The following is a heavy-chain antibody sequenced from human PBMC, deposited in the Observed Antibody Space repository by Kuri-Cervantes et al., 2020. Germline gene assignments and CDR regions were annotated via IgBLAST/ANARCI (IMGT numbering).Heavy chain of an antibody. CDR3: ARGDCSGGSCYSYYYYGMDV. CDR1: GGTFSSYA. D-gene: IGHD2-15*01. Sequence: SVKVSCKASGGTFSSYAISWVRQAPGQGLEWMGRIIPILGIANYAQKFQGRVTITADKSTRTAYMELSSLRSEDTAVYYCARGDCSGGSCYSYYYYGMDVCGQGATVTVSS. V-gene: IGHV1-69*04. CDR2: IIPILGIA. J-gene: IGHJ6*02.